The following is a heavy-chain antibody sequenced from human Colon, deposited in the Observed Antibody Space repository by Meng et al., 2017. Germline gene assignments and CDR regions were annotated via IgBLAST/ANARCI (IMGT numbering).Heavy chain of an antibody. CDR1: GGSVSSASYY. Sequence: QVRLQESGPGLGRPSETLSLTCNVSGGSVSSASYYWSWIRQPPGKGLEWIGLIHYSGSRNYNPSLKSRVTMSVDTSKNQVSLRLTSVTAADTAVYYCARFYGSGTFEVHDYWGQGTLVTVSS. D-gene: IGHD3-10*01. V-gene: IGHV4-61*01. J-gene: IGHJ4*02. CDR3: ARFYGSGTFEVHDY. CDR2: IHYSGSR.